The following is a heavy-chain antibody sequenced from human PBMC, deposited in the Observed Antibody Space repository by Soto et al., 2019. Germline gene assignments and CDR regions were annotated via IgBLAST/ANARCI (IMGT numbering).Heavy chain of an antibody. J-gene: IGHJ6*03. CDR2: ISWTSSGI. V-gene: IGHV3-9*01. CDR1: GFTFDDYA. CDR3: AKAVEGVYYYMDV. Sequence: GGSLRLSCAASGFTFDDYAMHWVRQAPGKGLEWVSGISWTSSGINYADSVKGRFTISRDNAKSSLYLQMNSLRAEDTALYYCAKAVEGVYYYMDVWGKGTTVTVSS. D-gene: IGHD2-8*01.